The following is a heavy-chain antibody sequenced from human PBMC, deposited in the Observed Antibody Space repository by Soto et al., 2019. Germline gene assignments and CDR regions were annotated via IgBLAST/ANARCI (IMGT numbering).Heavy chain of an antibody. J-gene: IGHJ5*02. CDR2: IIPILGIA. Sequence: GASVKVSCKASGGTFSSYTISWVRQAPGQGLEWMGRIIPILGIANYAQKFQGRVTITADKSTSTAYMELSSLRSEDTAVYYCARDRADILTPGWFDPWGQGTLVTVSS. CDR1: GGTFSSYT. V-gene: IGHV1-69*04. D-gene: IGHD3-9*01. CDR3: ARDRADILTPGWFDP.